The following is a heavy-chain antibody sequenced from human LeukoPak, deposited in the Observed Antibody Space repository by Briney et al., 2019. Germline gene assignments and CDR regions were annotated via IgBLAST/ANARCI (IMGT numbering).Heavy chain of an antibody. V-gene: IGHV3-30-3*01. CDR3: ARGNGVPDAFDI. D-gene: IGHD3-10*01. CDR2: ISYDGSNK. J-gene: IGHJ3*02. CDR1: GFTFSSYA. Sequence: GGSLRLSCAASGFTFSSYAMHWVRQAPGKGLEWVAVISYDGSNKYYADSVKGRFTISRDNSKNTLYLQMNSLRAEDTAVYYCARGNGVPDAFDIWGQGTMVTVSS.